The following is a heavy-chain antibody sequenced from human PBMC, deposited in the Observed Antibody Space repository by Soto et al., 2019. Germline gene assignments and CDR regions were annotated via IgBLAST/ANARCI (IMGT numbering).Heavy chain of an antibody. Sequence: QVQVVQSGAEVKKPGSSVKVSCKASGGTFSSYSFSWVRQAPGQGLQWMGRIIPILGIANYAQKFQGRVTITADKSTSTAYMELSSLTFEDTAVYYCAREELTGPPDYWGQGTLVTVSS. CDR1: GGTFSSYS. CDR3: AREELTGPPDY. CDR2: IIPILGIA. D-gene: IGHD3-9*01. J-gene: IGHJ4*02. V-gene: IGHV1-69*02.